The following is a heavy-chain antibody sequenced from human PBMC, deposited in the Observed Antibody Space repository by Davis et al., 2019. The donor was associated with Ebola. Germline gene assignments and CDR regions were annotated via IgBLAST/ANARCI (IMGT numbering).Heavy chain of an antibody. Sequence: GESLKISCKGSGYSFTTYWIVWVRQIPGKGLECMGIIFPGDSDTRYRPSFEGQVTISVDRSISTAYLQWSSLKASDSAMYYCARQEALYGSIDNWGQGTLVTVSS. CDR2: IFPGDSDT. CDR1: GYSFTTYW. J-gene: IGHJ4*02. CDR3: ARQEALYGSIDN. D-gene: IGHD6-13*01. V-gene: IGHV5-51*01.